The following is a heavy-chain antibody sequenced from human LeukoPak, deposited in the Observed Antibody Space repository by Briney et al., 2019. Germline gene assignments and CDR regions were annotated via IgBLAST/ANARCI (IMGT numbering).Heavy chain of an antibody. J-gene: IGHJ5*02. V-gene: IGHV4-59*01. CDR2: IYYSGST. D-gene: IGHD2-2*01. CDR3: ARVGYCSSTSCGFDP. CDR1: GGSISSCY. Sequence: PSETLSLTCTVSGGSISSCYWSWIRQPPGKGLEWIGYIYYSGSTKYNPPLKSRVTISVDTSKNQFSLKLSSVTAADMAVYYCARVGYCSSTSCGFDPWGQGTLVTVSS.